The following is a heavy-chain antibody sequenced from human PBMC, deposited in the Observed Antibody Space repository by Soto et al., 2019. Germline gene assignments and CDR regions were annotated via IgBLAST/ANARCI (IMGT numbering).Heavy chain of an antibody. CDR3: ARDSYYYDDRFAY. D-gene: IGHD3-22*01. J-gene: IGHJ4*02. CDR2: ISSSGSTI. V-gene: IGHV3-48*03. Sequence: GGSLRLSCAASGFTFSSYEMNWVRQAPGKGLEWVSYISSSGSTIYYADSVKGRFTISRDNAKNSLYLQMNSLRAEDTAVYYCARDSYYYDDRFAYWGKGTLVTVSS. CDR1: GFTFSSYE.